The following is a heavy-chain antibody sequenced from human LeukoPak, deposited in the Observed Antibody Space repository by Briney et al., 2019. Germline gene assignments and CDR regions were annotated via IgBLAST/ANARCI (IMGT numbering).Heavy chain of an antibody. CDR1: GVSVNSDY. V-gene: IGHV4-59*08. Sequence: SVTLSLMCTVSGVSVNSDYWGWMPQPPGKGLVAIGYIYYAEAAHYNPCLMSRVSITVNTSKHTFSRRLTSVTAAETAVYYCARRLRTPSGSRDPFDFWGEGTIVAVSS. CDR2: IYYAEAA. J-gene: IGHJ3*01. CDR3: ARRLRTPSGSRDPFDF. D-gene: IGHD3-10*01.